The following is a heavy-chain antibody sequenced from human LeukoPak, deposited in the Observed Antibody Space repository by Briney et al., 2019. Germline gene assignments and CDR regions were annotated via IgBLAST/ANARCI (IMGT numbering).Heavy chain of an antibody. Sequence: GGSLRLSCAASGFTFSSYWMHWVRQAPGKGLVWVSRISGDGSARNYADSVKGRFTISRDDAKNTVDLQMNSLRGEDTAVYYCVRGRGSYGWFDPWGQGTLVTVSS. V-gene: IGHV3-74*01. CDR2: ISGDGSAR. J-gene: IGHJ5*02. D-gene: IGHD3-10*01. CDR3: VRGRGSYGWFDP. CDR1: GFTFSSYW.